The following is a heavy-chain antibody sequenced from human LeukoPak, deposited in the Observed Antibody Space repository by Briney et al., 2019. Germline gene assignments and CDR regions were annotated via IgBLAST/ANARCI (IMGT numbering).Heavy chain of an antibody. CDR2: IYSGGST. Sequence: PGGSLRLSCAASGFTVSSNYMSWVRQAPGKGLEWVSVIYSGGSTYYADSVKGRFTISRDNSKNTLYLQMNSLRAEDTAVYYCTYYDSSGTKAFDYWGQGTLVTVSS. CDR1: GFTVSSNY. CDR3: TYYDSSGTKAFDY. V-gene: IGHV3-53*01. J-gene: IGHJ4*02. D-gene: IGHD3-22*01.